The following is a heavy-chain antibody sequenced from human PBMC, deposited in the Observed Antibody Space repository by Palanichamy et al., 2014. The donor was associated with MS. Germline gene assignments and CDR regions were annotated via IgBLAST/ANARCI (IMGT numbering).Heavy chain of an antibody. CDR2: IYHSGST. V-gene: IGHV4-38-2*01. CDR1: GYSISSGYY. CDR3: ARRLVVPAALFDY. D-gene: IGHD2-2*01. Sequence: VQLQESGPGLVKPSETLSLTCAVSGYSISSGYYWGWIRQPPGKGLEWIGSIYHSGSTYYNPSLKSRVTISVDTSKNQFSLKLSSVTAADTAVYYCARRLVVPAALFDYWGQGTLVTVSS. J-gene: IGHJ4*02.